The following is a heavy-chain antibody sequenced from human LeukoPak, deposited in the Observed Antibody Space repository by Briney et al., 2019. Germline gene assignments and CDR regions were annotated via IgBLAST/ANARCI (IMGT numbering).Heavy chain of an antibody. CDR3: GRGNYYGVDI. V-gene: IGHV3-74*01. CDR2: TNSDGSTT. CDR1: GFTFSNYW. Sequence: HPGGSLRLSCAASGFTFSNYWMHWVRQAPGKGLVWVSRTNSDGSTTSHADSVKGRFTISRDNTKNTLFLQLNSLRVEDTAVYYCGRGNYYGVDIWGQGTTVTVS. J-gene: IGHJ6*02.